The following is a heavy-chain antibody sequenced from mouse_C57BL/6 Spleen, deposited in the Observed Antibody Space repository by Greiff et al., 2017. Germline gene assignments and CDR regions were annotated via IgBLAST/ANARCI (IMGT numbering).Heavy chain of an antibody. J-gene: IGHJ4*01. D-gene: IGHD4-1*01. CDR2: INPNYGTT. CDR3: AREELGRGDYYAMDY. V-gene: IGHV1-39*01. Sequence: EVQLQESGPELVKPGASVKISCKASGYSFTDYNMNWVKQSNGKSLEWIGVINPNYGTTSYNQKFKGKATLTVDQSSSTAYMQLNSLTSEDSAVYYCAREELGRGDYYAMDYWGQGTSVTVSS. CDR1: GYSFTDYN.